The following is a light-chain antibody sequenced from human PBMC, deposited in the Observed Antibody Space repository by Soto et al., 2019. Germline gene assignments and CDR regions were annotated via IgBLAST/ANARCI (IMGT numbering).Light chain of an antibody. Sequence: EIVMTQSPASLSVSPGERATLSCRASQTVRSNVAWYQQKPGQAPRLLMFRTSSRATGFPARFSGSGSGTEFNLTISSLQSEDFGVYYCQQYNNWPRATFGGGTKVDIK. J-gene: IGKJ4*01. V-gene: IGKV3-15*01. CDR1: QTVRSN. CDR3: QQYNNWPRAT. CDR2: RTS.